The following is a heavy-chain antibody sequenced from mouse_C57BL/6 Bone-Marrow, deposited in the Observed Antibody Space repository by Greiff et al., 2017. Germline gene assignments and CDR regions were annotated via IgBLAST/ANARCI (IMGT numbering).Heavy chain of an antibody. D-gene: IGHD1-1*01. CDR1: GFTFSSYA. J-gene: IGHJ2*01. CDR2: ISDGGSYT. Sequence: EVKLQESGGGLVKPGGSLKLSCAASGFTFSSYAMSWVRQTPEKRLEWVATISDGGSYTYYPDNVKGRFTISRDNAKNNLYLQMSHLKSEDTAMYYCARVDYYGSSYDYWGQGTTLTVSS. CDR3: ARVDYYGSSYDY. V-gene: IGHV5-4*03.